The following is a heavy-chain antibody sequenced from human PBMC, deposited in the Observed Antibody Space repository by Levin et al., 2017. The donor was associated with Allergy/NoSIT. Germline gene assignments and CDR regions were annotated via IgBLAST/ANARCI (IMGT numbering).Heavy chain of an antibody. CDR1: GRSFSGYY. V-gene: IGHV4-34*01. Sequence: SQTLSLTCAVYGRSFSGYYWSWIRQPPGKGLEWIGEINHSGSTNYNPSLKSRVTISVDTSKNQFSLKLSSVTAADTAVYYCARSDHRTTVTTGYYFDYWGQGTLVTVSS. CDR2: INHSGST. D-gene: IGHD4-17*01. CDR3: ARSDHRTTVTTGYYFDY. J-gene: IGHJ4*02.